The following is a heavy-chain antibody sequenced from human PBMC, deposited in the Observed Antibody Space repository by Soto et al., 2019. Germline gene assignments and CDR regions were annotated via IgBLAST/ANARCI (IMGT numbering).Heavy chain of an antibody. D-gene: IGHD3-16*02. Sequence: QVQLQESGPGLVKPSQTLSLTCSLSGGSINSDEFYWTWIRQSPGKGLEWIGYIYSSGGTHYNPSLKSRINISLDTSNNLLSLRLSSVTAADTAVYYCARMGLHLGELSRNWFDPWGRGTLVTVSS. J-gene: IGHJ5*02. CDR1: GGSINSDEFY. CDR2: IYSSGGT. CDR3: ARMGLHLGELSRNWFDP. V-gene: IGHV4-31*03.